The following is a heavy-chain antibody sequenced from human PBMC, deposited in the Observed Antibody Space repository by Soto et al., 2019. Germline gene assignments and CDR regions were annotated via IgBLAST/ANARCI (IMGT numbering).Heavy chain of an antibody. D-gene: IGHD6-13*01. CDR3: ARDPSIAAARPPKGAPRMDV. V-gene: IGHV1-3*01. J-gene: IGHJ6*02. Sequence: ASVKVSCKASGYTFTSYAMHWVRQAPGQRLEWMGWINAGNGNTKYSQKFQGRVTITRDTSASTAYMELSSLRSEDTAVYYCARDPSIAAARPPKGAPRMDVWGQGTTVTVPS. CDR1: GYTFTSYA. CDR2: INAGNGNT.